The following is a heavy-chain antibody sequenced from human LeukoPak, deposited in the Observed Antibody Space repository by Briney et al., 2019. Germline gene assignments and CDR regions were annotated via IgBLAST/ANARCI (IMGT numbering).Heavy chain of an antibody. Sequence: GGSLRLSCAASGFTFRSYAMSWVRQAPGKGLEWVSAISDSDSGTYYADSVKGRFTISRDDSKNTLYLQMNSLRAEDAALYYCAKGYGYSSSWTSNYYFYGLDVWGQGTTVTVSS. V-gene: IGHV3-23*01. J-gene: IGHJ6*02. D-gene: IGHD6-13*01. CDR3: AKGYGYSSSWTSNYYFYGLDV. CDR2: ISDSDSGT. CDR1: GFTFRSYA.